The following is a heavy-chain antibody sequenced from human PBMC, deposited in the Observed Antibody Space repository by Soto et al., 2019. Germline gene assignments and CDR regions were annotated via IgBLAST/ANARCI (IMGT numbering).Heavy chain of an antibody. CDR2: IYYSGST. D-gene: IGHD2-2*01. Sequence: SETLSLTCTVSGGSISSYYWSWIRQPPGKGLEWIGYIYYSGSTNYNPSLKSRVTISVDTSKNQFSLKLSSVTAADTAVYYCARDKGWYCSSTSCYFGVHYYYGMDVWGQGTTVTVSS. CDR3: ARDKGWYCSSTSCYFGVHYYYGMDV. V-gene: IGHV4-59*01. J-gene: IGHJ6*02. CDR1: GGSISSYY.